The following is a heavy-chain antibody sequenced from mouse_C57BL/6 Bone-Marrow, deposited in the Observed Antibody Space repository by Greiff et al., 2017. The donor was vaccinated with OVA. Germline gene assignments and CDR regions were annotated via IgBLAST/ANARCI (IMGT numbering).Heavy chain of an antibody. D-gene: IGHD3-3*01. CDR2: INPNNGGT. CDR3: ARRGDWNYFDY. V-gene: IGHV1-26*01. Sequence: EVQLQQSGPELVKLGASVKISCKASGYTFTDYYMNWVKQSHGKSLEWIGDINPNNGGTSYNQKFKGKATLTVDKSSSTAYMELRSLTSEDSAVYYCARRGDWNYFDYWGQGTTLTVSS. CDR1: GYTFTDYY. J-gene: IGHJ2*01.